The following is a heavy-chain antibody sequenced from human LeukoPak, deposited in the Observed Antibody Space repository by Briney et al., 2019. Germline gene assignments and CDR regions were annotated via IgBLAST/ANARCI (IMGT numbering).Heavy chain of an antibody. D-gene: IGHD3-22*01. V-gene: IGHV4-39*01. Sequence: PSETLSLTCTVSSGSISSNSYYWAWIRQPPGKGLEWIGSINYFGSTYYNPSLKSRVTMAVDTSKNQLSLRLSSVTAADTAVYYCARATYYYDSSSSYWYYGMDVWGQGTTVTVSS. CDR3: ARATYYYDSSSSYWYYGMDV. CDR1: SGSISSNSYY. J-gene: IGHJ6*02. CDR2: INYFGST.